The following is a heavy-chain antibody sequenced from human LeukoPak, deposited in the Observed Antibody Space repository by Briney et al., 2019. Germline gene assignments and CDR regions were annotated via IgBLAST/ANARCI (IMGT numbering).Heavy chain of an antibody. J-gene: IGHJ4*02. CDR3: ASGGPSGSSDY. CDR1: GYTFTSYA. V-gene: IGHV1-18*01. D-gene: IGHD1-26*01. Sequence: ASVKVSCKASGYTFTSYAMNWVRQAPGQGLEWMGWISAYNGNTNYAQKLQGRVTMTTDTSTSTAYMELRSLRSDDTAVYYCASGGPSGSSDYWGQGTLVTVSS. CDR2: ISAYNGNT.